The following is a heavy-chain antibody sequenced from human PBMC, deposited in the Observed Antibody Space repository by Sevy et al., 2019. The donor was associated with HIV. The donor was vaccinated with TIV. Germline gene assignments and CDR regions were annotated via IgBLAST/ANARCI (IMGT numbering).Heavy chain of an antibody. V-gene: IGHV3-21*01. Sequence: GESLRLSCAASGFTFSSYSMNWVRQAPGKGLEWVSSISSSNNYIYYADSLKGRFTISRDNAKNSLYLQMNSLRAEDTAVYYCARDLREYSSSSKYYFDYWGQGILVTVSS. D-gene: IGHD6-6*01. J-gene: IGHJ4*02. CDR3: ARDLREYSSSSKYYFDY. CDR2: ISSSNNYI. CDR1: GFTFSSYS.